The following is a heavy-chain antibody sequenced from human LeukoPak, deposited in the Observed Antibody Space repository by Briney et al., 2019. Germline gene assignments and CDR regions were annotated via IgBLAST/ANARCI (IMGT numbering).Heavy chain of an antibody. J-gene: IGHJ4*02. CDR2: IHPSGML. V-gene: IGHV4-31*03. Sequence: TSSETLSLTYTVSGASFNSDDQYWNWIRQSPGKGLEWIGSIHPSGMLYNNPSLESRVTMSRDTSKNQFSLNLNSVTAADTAVYFCSRGLDSRKLGYWGQGILVTVSS. CDR3: SRGLDSRKLGY. D-gene: IGHD3-22*01. CDR1: GASFNSDDQY.